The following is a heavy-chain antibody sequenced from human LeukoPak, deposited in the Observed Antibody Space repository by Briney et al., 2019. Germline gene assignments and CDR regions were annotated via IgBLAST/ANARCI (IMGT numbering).Heavy chain of an antibody. CDR2: IYYSGST. Sequence: SQTLSLTWTLSCGSISSYYWSWVRQPPGKGLEWIGYIYYSGSTNYNHSLKSRVAMSVDTSKNQYSLKLSSVTAADTAVYYCASTNDNYYDSSGQFDYWGQGTLVTVSS. CDR1: CGSISSYY. J-gene: IGHJ4*02. CDR3: ASTNDNYYDSSGQFDY. V-gene: IGHV4-59*01. D-gene: IGHD3-22*01.